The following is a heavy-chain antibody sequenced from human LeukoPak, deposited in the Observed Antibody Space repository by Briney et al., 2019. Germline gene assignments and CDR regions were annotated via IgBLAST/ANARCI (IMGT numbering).Heavy chain of an antibody. J-gene: IGHJ4*02. V-gene: IGHV3-21*01. CDR3: ASGSAYYYDSSGYYSTHNFDY. CDR2: ISSSSYI. CDR1: GFTFSSYS. Sequence: PGGSLRLSCAASGFTFSSYSMNWVRQAPGKGLEWVSSISSSSYIYYADSVKGRFTISRDNAKNSLYLQMNSLRAEDTAVYYCASGSAYYYDSSGYYSTHNFDYWGQGTLVTVSS. D-gene: IGHD3-22*01.